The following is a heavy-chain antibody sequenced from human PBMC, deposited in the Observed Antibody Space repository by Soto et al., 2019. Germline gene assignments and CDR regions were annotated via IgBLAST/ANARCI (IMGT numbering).Heavy chain of an antibody. D-gene: IGHD2-2*01. J-gene: IGHJ5*02. CDR1: GYTFTSYG. CDR2: ISAYNGNT. Sequence: ASVKVSCKASGYTFTSYGISWVRQAPGQGLEWMGWISAYNGNTNYAQKLQGRVTMTTDTSTSTAYMELRSLRSDDTAVYYCARLGPRYCSSTSCYAIYWFDPWGQGTLVT. V-gene: IGHV1-18*01. CDR3: ARLGPRYCSSTSCYAIYWFDP.